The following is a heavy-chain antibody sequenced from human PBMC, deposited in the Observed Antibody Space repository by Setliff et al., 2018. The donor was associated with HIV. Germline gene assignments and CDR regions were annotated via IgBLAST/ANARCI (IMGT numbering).Heavy chain of an antibody. CDR2: INPNDGGA. D-gene: IGHD4-17*01. CDR3: ARDRGRYGDYRGFDY. CDR1: GYAFTGYY. J-gene: IGHJ4*02. Sequence: GASVKVSCKASGYAFTGYYLHWVRQAPGQGLEWMGWINPNDGGAKYAHNFEGRVTMTRDTSISTFYMEVTRLTSDDTAVYYCARDRGRYGDYRGFDYWGQGALVTVSS. V-gene: IGHV1-2*02.